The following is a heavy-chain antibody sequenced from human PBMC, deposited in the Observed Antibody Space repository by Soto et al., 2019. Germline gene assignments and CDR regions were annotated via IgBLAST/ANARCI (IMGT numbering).Heavy chain of an antibody. Sequence: QVQLQESGPGLVKPSQTLSLTCTVSGGSISSGGYYWSWIRQHPGKGLEWIGYIYYSGSTYYNPSLKSRVTISVDTSKNQFSLKLSSVTAADTAVYYCARDNLRDYYGSGSYYRENWFDPWGQGTLVTVSS. CDR1: GGSISSGGYY. CDR2: IYYSGST. CDR3: ARDNLRDYYGSGSYYRENWFDP. J-gene: IGHJ5*02. V-gene: IGHV4-31*03. D-gene: IGHD3-10*01.